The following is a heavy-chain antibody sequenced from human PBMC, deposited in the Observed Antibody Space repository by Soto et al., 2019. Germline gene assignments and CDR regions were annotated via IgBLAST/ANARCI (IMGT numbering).Heavy chain of an antibody. CDR2: IIPIFGTA. CDR1: GGTFSSYA. Sequence: QVQLVQSEAEVKKPGSSVKVSCKASGGTFSSYAISWVRQAPGQGLEWMGGIIPIFGTANYAQKFQGRVTITADETKRPTFQELNRLGTEDPAGVLWARDSGLAPKWVFGHWGQGT. CDR3: ARDSGLAPKWVFGH. D-gene: IGHD5-12*01. V-gene: IGHV1-69*01. J-gene: IGHJ4*01.